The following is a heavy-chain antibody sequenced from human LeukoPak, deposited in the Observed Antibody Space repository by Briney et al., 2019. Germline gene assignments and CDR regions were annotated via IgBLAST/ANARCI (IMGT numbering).Heavy chain of an antibody. Sequence: GGSLRLSCAASGFTFSDYYMSWIRQAPGKGLEWVSYISSSGSTIYYADSVKGRFTISRDNAKNSLYLQMNSLRAEDTAVYYCASTYRIGGYYNDWFDPWGQGTLVTVSS. CDR2: ISSSGSTI. J-gene: IGHJ5*02. D-gene: IGHD3-22*01. V-gene: IGHV3-11*01. CDR3: ASTYRIGGYYNDWFDP. CDR1: GFTFSDYY.